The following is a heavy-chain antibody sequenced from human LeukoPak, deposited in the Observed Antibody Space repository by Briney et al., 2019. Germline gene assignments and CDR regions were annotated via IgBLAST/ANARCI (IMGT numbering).Heavy chain of an antibody. D-gene: IGHD1-26*01. CDR3: ATTIVVMNAIDY. CDR2: FDPEDGET. J-gene: IGHJ4*02. V-gene: IGHV1-24*01. CDR1: GYTLTELS. Sequence: ASVKVSCKVSGYTLTELSIHWARQAPGKGLEWMGGFDPEDGETIYAQKFQGRVTMTEDTSTDTAYMELSSLISEDTAVYYCATTIVVMNAIDYWGQGTLVTVSS.